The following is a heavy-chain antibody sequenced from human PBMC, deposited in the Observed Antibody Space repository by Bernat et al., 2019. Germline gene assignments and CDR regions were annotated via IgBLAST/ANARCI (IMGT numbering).Heavy chain of an antibody. J-gene: IGHJ6*03. CDR2: IVWNGGVT. CDR1: GFSFDDHG. Sequence: EVQLVESGGGVVRPGGSLRLSCAASGFSFDDHGMSWVRQAPGKGLEWVSGIVWNGGVTGYADSVNGRFTISRDNAKNALFMKMNSLIAEDTALYYCARVGYYGSGGMGYYMDVWGQGTTVTVSS. V-gene: IGHV3-20*04. D-gene: IGHD3-10*01. CDR3: ARVGYYGSGGMGYYMDV.